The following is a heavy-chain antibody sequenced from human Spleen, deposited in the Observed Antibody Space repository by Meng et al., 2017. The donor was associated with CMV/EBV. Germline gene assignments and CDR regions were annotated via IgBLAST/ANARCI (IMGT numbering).Heavy chain of an antibody. CDR3: ARGQREDYSKHLFGY. D-gene: IGHD4-11*01. CDR2: ITSSGDRT. CDR1: GFNFSNFE. J-gene: IGHJ4*02. V-gene: IGHV3-48*03. Sequence: GGSLRLSCAASGFNFSNFEMNWVRQAPRKGLEWLSYITSSGDRTYYAESVQGRFTISRDNAKNSLYLQMNTLRAEDTAVYYCARGQREDYSKHLFGYWGQGSLVTVSS.